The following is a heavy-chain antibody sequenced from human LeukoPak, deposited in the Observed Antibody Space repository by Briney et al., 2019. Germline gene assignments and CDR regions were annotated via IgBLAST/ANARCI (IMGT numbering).Heavy chain of an antibody. D-gene: IGHD5-18*01. CDR1: GDSLTGFY. CDR3: ARASRYSYGHDAFDI. J-gene: IGHJ3*02. Sequence: ASVKVSCKASGDSLTGFYIHWVRQAPGQGLEWMGIINPSGGSTSYAQKFQGRVTMTRDMSTSTVYMELSSLRSEDTAVYYCARASRYSYGHDAFDIWGQGTMVTVSS. V-gene: IGHV1-46*01. CDR2: INPSGGST.